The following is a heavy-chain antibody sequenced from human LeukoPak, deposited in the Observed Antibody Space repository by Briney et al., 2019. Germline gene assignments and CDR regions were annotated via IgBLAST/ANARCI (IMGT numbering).Heavy chain of an antibody. V-gene: IGHV3-30*02. CDR2: IRSDTTSK. J-gene: IGHJ6*02. D-gene: IGHD3-10*01. Sequence: PGGSLRLSCAASGFTFSSYSMNWVRQAPGRGLEWVALIRSDTTSKYYADSVKGRFTVSRDNSKNTLYLQMNSLRPEDTAVYHCAKDRDGSGTYEKFLDVWGQGTMVTVSS. CDR1: GFTFSSYS. CDR3: AKDRDGSGTYEKFLDV.